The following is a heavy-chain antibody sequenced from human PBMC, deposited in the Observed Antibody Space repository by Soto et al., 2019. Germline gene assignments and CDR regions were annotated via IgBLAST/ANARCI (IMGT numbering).Heavy chain of an antibody. CDR3: ARVKKDDYVWGSYRYRFWFDP. D-gene: IGHD3-16*02. V-gene: IGHV4-34*01. CDR2: INHSGST. CDR1: GGSFSGYY. Sequence: SETLSLTCAVYGGSFSGYYWSWIRQPPGKGLEWIGEINHSGSTKYNPSLKSRVTISVDTSKNQFSLKLSSVTAADTAVYYCARVKKDDYVWGSYRYRFWFDPWGQGTLVTVSS. J-gene: IGHJ5*02.